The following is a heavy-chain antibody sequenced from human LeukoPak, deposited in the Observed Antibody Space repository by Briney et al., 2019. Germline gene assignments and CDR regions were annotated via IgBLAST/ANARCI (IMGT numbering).Heavy chain of an antibody. CDR1: GGSISSYY. J-gene: IGHJ2*01. V-gene: IGHV4-59*08. CDR2: IYYSGST. Sequence: PSETLSLTCTVSGGSISSYYRSWIRQPPGKGLEWIGYIYYSGSTNYNPSLKSRVTISVDTSKNQFSLKLSSVTAADTAVYYCARKNSSGWYWYFDLWGRGTLVTVSS. CDR3: ARKNSSGWYWYFDL. D-gene: IGHD6-19*01.